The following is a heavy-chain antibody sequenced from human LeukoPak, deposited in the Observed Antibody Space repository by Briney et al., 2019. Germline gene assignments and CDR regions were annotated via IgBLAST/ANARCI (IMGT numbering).Heavy chain of an antibody. Sequence: GASVKVSCKASGYTFTGYYMHWVRQAPGQGLEWMGWINPNSGGTNYAQKFQARVTITRDTSIRTAYMELSRLRSDDTAVYYCARDLRDGYGMDVWGQETTVTVSS. D-gene: IGHD5-24*01. J-gene: IGHJ6*02. V-gene: IGHV1-2*02. CDR1: GYTFTGYY. CDR2: INPNSGGT. CDR3: ARDLRDGYGMDV.